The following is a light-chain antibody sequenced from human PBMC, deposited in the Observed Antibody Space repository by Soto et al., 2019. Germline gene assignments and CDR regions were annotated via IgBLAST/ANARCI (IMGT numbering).Light chain of an antibody. CDR1: SRDVGGYNY. CDR2: EVS. CDR3: SSYTSSSTLV. Sequence: QSVLTQPASVSGSPGQSITISCTGTSRDVGGYNYVSWYQQHPGKDPKLMIYEVSNRHSGVSNRFSGSKSGNTASLTISGLQAEDEDDYYCSSYTSSSTLVFGGGTKLTVL. J-gene: IGLJ2*01. V-gene: IGLV2-14*01.